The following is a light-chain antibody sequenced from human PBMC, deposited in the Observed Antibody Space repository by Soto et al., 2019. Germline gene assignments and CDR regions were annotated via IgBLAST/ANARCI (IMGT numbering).Light chain of an antibody. Sequence: QSVLTQPASVSGSPGQSIAISCTGSSGGVGAYNYVSWYQQYSGKAPKLMIYDVSNRPSGVSDRFSGSKSGNTASLTISGLQAEDEADYYCCSYTSSSTYVFGTWTKVTVL. CDR1: SGGVGAYNY. CDR2: DVS. J-gene: IGLJ1*01. CDR3: CSYTSSSTYV. V-gene: IGLV2-14*01.